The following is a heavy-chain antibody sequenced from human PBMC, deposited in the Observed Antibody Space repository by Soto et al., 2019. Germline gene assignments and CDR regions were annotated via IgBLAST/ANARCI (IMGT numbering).Heavy chain of an antibody. J-gene: IGHJ6*02. CDR1: GFTFSSYG. Sequence: AGSLRLSCAASGFTFSSYGMHWVRQAPGKGLEWVAVISYDGSNKYYADSVKGRFTISRDNSKNTLYLQMNSLRAEDTAVYYCAKDRGIQLWLRSYYYYGMDVWGQGTTVTVSS. V-gene: IGHV3-30*18. CDR2: ISYDGSNK. D-gene: IGHD5-18*01. CDR3: AKDRGIQLWLRSYYYYGMDV.